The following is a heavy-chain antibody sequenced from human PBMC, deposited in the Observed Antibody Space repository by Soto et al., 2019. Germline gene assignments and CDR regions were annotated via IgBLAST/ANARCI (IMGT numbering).Heavy chain of an antibody. D-gene: IGHD3-22*01. V-gene: IGHV3-13*04. Sequence: GGSLRLSCSASGVTFSSYDMHWVRQGPGKGLEWVSAIGTAGDTNYAGSVKGRFTISTENAKNSLYLQMNSLRAGDTAIYFCARAIGPTLFDYWGQGTLVTVSS. J-gene: IGHJ4*02. CDR2: IGTAGDT. CDR3: ARAIGPTLFDY. CDR1: GVTFSSYD.